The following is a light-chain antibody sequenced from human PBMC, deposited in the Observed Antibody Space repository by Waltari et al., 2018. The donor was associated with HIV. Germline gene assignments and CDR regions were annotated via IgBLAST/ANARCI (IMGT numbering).Light chain of an antibody. J-gene: IGLJ3*02. CDR1: KIGTKD. CDR3: QVWDPNDDWV. Sequence: YVLTPPPSVSVVPGQTATVACIGHKIGTKDVHWYRQRPGQAPEVVVHDDNDRPSEIPVRISGSNSGDMATLRIENVESDDEAVYSCQVWDPNDDWVFGGGTKLTVL. CDR2: DDN. V-gene: IGLV3-21*02.